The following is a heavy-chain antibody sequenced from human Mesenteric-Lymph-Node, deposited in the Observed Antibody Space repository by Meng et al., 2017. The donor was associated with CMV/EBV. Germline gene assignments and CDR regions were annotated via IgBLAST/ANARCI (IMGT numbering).Heavy chain of an antibody. CDR1: GFTLSAYG. CDR2: ISSSGSTI. Sequence: GESLKISCAASGFTLSAYGIHWVRQTPGKGLEWVSYISSSGSTIYYADSVKGRFTISRDNAKNSLYLQMNSLRAEDTAVNYCARGGTRNWGQGTLVTVSS. J-gene: IGHJ4*02. D-gene: IGHD1-7*01. CDR3: ARGGTRN. V-gene: IGHV3-48*04.